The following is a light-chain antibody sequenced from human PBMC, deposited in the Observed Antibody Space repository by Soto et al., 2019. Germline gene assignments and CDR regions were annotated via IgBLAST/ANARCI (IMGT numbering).Light chain of an antibody. CDR3: FSYAGSKIFFV. CDR1: SSAMGGYGY. CDR2: DVY. J-gene: IGLJ1*01. Sequence: QSALAQPRSGSGSSRQAVTVSCTGTSSAMGGYGYVSWYQQNPGKAPKLIIYDVYNRTSGVPDRFSGSKSGNTASLTISGLQAEDEADYYCFSYAGSKIFFVLGTGPKLTVL. V-gene: IGLV2-11*01.